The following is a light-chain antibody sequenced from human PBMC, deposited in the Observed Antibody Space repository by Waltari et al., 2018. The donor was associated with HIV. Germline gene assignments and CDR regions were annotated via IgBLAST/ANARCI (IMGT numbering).Light chain of an antibody. V-gene: IGLV2-23*02. CDR2: EVS. CDR3: CSYAGSSTTVL. CDR1: SSNDGGYNL. J-gene: IGLJ2*01. Sequence: QSALTQPASVSASPGQPTTIPCTGTSSNDGGYNLVSWYQQNPGKAPKLMIYEVSKRPSGVSNRFSGSKSANTASLTISGLQAEDEADYYCCSYAGSSTTVLFGGGTKLTVL.